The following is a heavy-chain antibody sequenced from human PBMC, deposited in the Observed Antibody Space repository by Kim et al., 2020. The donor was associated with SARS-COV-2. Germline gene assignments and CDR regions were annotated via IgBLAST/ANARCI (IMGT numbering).Heavy chain of an antibody. J-gene: IGHJ5*02. Sequence: SETLSLSCAVYGGSFSGYYWSWIRQPPGKGLEWIAEINHSGSTNYNPSLKSRVIISVDTSKNQFSLKLSSVTAADTAVYYCARVRRRVRIVDRHNWFDPWGQGTLVTVSS. CDR1: GGSFSGYY. V-gene: IGHV4-34*01. CDR3: ARVRRRVRIVDRHNWFDP. CDR2: INHSGST. D-gene: IGHD3-3*01.